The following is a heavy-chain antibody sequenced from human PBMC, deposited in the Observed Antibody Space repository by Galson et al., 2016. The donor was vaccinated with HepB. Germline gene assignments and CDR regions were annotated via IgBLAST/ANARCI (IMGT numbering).Heavy chain of an antibody. V-gene: IGHV2-5*02. Sequence: PALVKPTQTLTLTCTFSGFSLPTIGLGVGWIRQPPGKALEWLALTYWDDDERYSPSLRSRLTITKDTSRNQVGLTMTNMDPADSGTYFCARILTHATPKNYYCSRRTHYYYNGMDVWGQGTTVTVSS. D-gene: IGHD3-10*01. J-gene: IGHJ6*02. CDR1: GFSLPTIGLG. CDR2: TYWDDDE. CDR3: ARILTHATPKNYYCSRRTHYYYNGMDV.